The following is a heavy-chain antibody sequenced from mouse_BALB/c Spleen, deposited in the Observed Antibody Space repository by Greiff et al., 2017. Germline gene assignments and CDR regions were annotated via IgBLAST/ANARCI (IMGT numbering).Heavy chain of an antibody. CDR2: ISSGGSYT. D-gene: IGHD4-1*01. V-gene: IGHV5-9-3*01. J-gene: IGHJ2*01. CDR3: ARHGSGTNFDY. CDR1: GFTFSSYA. Sequence: EVQLQESGGGLVKPGGSLKLSCAASGFTFSSYAMSWVRQTPEKRLEWVATISSGGSYTYYPNSVKGRFTISRDNAKNTLYLQMSSLRSEDTAMYYCARHGSGTNFDYWGQGTTLTVSS.